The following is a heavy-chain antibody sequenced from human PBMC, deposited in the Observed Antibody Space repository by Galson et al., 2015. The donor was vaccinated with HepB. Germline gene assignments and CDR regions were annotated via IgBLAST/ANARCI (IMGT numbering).Heavy chain of an antibody. CDR1: GFTFSDYY. V-gene: IGHV3-11*05. CDR3: ARAPLTQYSYGYGP. J-gene: IGHJ6*02. CDR2: ISSSSSYT. Sequence: SLRLSCAASGFTFSDYYMSWIRQAPGKGLEWVSYISSSSSYTNYADSVKGRFTISRDNAKNSLYLQMNSLRAEDTAVYYCARAPLTQYSYGYGPWGQGTTVTVSS. D-gene: IGHD5-18*01.